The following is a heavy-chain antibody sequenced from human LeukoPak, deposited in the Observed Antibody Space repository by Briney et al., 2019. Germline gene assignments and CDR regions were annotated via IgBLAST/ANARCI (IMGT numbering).Heavy chain of an antibody. CDR2: ISYDGSNK. CDR3: AKEVYDSSGYYYFYYYYYGMDV. Sequence: GVSLRLSCAASGFTFSSYGMHWVRQAPGKGLEWVAVISYDGSNKYYADSVKGRFTISRDNPKNTLYLQMNSLRAEDTAVYYCAKEVYDSSGYYYFYYYYYGMDVWGQGTTVTVSS. CDR1: GFTFSSYG. J-gene: IGHJ6*02. V-gene: IGHV3-30*18. D-gene: IGHD3-22*01.